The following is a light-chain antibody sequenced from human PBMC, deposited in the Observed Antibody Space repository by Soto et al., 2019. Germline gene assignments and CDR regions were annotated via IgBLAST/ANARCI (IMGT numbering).Light chain of an antibody. CDR1: QSISSW. J-gene: IGKJ1*01. CDR3: QQYSSYPST. V-gene: IGKV1-5*01. Sequence: DIQVTQSPSTQSAYVGDRVTITCRASQSISSWLAWYQQKPGKAPKLLIFDASTLETGFPSRFSGSRSGTEFTLTITSLQPDDFATYYCQQYSSYPSTFGPGTKVEV. CDR2: DAS.